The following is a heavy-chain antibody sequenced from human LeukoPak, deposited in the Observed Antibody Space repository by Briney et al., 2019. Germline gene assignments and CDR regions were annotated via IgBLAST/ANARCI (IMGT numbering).Heavy chain of an antibody. Sequence: GGSLRLSCAASGFTVSSNYTSWVRQAPGKGLEWVSYISSSSSTIYYADSVKGRFTISRDNAKNSLYLQMNSLRAEDTAVYYCAGDLAAAGTGYWGQGTLVTVSS. D-gene: IGHD6-13*01. CDR1: GFTVSSNY. CDR3: AGDLAAAGTGY. CDR2: ISSSSSTI. V-gene: IGHV3-48*04. J-gene: IGHJ4*02.